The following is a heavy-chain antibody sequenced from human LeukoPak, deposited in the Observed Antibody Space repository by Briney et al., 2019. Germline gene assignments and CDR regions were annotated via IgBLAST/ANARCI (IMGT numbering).Heavy chain of an antibody. Sequence: SETLSLTCTVSGGSLSSYFWSWIRQPPGKGLEWIGYIYHSGSTYYNPSLKSRVTISVDTSKNQFSLKLSSVTAADTAVYYCARGRIVYYYMDVWGKGTTVTISS. V-gene: IGHV4-59*01. CDR3: ARGRIVYYYMDV. CDR2: IYHSGST. CDR1: GGSLSSYF. D-gene: IGHD2/OR15-2a*01. J-gene: IGHJ6*03.